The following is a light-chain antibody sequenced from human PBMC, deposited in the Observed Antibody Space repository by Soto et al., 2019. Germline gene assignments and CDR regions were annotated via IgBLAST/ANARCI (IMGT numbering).Light chain of an antibody. CDR1: QSVSSY. CDR3: QVRTNWSIA. V-gene: IGKV3-11*01. Sequence: EFVLTQSPATLSLSPGERATLSCRASQSVSSYLAWYQQKPGQAPRLLIYDASNRATGIPARFSGTGSGTDFTLTINNLTPEDFAVYYCQVRTNWSIAFGRGTRLE. J-gene: IGKJ5*01. CDR2: DAS.